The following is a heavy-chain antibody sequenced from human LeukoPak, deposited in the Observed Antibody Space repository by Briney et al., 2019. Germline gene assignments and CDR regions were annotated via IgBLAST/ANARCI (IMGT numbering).Heavy chain of an antibody. CDR3: ARVSQQQVLGWFDP. Sequence: GASVKVSCKASGYTFTSYAMHWVRQAPGQRLEWMGGIIPIFGTANYAQKFQGRVTITADESTSTAYMELSSLRSEDTAVYYCARVSQQQVLGWFDPWGQGTLVTVSS. V-gene: IGHV1-69*13. CDR2: IIPIFGTA. D-gene: IGHD6-13*01. J-gene: IGHJ5*02. CDR1: GYTFTSYA.